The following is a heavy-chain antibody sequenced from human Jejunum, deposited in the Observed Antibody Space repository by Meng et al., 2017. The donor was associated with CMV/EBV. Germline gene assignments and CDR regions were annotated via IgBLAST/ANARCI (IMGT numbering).Heavy chain of an antibody. V-gene: IGHV4-34*01. Sequence: QVQLQQGVAGLLKPSVTLPLPCAGYGGSFSGYYWGWIRQPPGKGLEWIGEINHSGSTNYNPSLKSRVTISVDTSKNQFSLKLSSVTAADTAVYYCARGFVKYTVTRVGNWFDPWGQGTLVTVSS. CDR1: GGSFSGYY. CDR3: ARGFVKYTVTRVGNWFDP. J-gene: IGHJ5*02. D-gene: IGHD4-17*01. CDR2: INHSGST.